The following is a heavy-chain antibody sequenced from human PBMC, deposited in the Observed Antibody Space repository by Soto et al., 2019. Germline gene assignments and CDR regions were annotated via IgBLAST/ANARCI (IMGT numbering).Heavy chain of an antibody. CDR1: GGSFSGYY. CDR3: ARGKVYDYIWGSYRYYPRPYFDY. Sequence: PSETLSLTCAVYGGSFSGYYWSWIRQPPGKGLERNGEINYSGSPNYNPSVKSRVTISVDTSKNQFSLKLSSVTAEDTAVYYCARGKVYDYIWGSYRYYPRPYFDYWGQGTLVTVSS. CDR2: INYSGSP. V-gene: IGHV4-34*01. J-gene: IGHJ4*02. D-gene: IGHD3-16*02.